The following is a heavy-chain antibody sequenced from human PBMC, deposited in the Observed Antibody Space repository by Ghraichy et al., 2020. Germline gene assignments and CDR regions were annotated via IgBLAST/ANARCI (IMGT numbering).Heavy chain of an antibody. V-gene: IGHV2-5*02. CDR2: IYWDDDK. J-gene: IGHJ6*02. D-gene: IGHD3-10*01. Sequence: SGPTLVKPTQTLTLTCTFSGFSLSTSGVGVGWIRQPPGKALEWLALIYWDDDKRYSPSLKSRLTITKDTSKNQVVLTMTNMDPVDTATYYCAHSIGSVGWFYYYYGMDVWGQGTTVTVSS. CDR1: GFSLSTSGVG. CDR3: AHSIGSVGWFYYYYGMDV.